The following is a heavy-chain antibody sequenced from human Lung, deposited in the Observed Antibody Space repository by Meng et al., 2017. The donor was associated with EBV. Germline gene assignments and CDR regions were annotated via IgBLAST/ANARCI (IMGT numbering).Heavy chain of an antibody. D-gene: IGHD2-21*01. Sequence: QVPLQQGGAGLLKPYETLSRTCAVYGGSFSGYYWSWIRQPPGKGLEWIGEINHSGSTNYNPSLKSRVTISVDTSKNQFSLKLSSVTAADTAVYYCAREPDSLGYWGQGTLVTVSS. CDR3: AREPDSLGY. V-gene: IGHV4-34*01. J-gene: IGHJ4*02. CDR1: GGSFSGYY. CDR2: INHSGST.